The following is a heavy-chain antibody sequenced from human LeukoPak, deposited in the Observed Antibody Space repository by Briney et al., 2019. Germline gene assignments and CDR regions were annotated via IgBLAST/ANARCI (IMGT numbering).Heavy chain of an antibody. CDR2: INPGGGAT. D-gene: IGHD6-19*01. Sequence: ASVKVSCKASGYTFTNYYIHCLRQAPGQGLEWMGIINPGGGATSYAQKFQGRITMTRDMSTSTVYMELSSLRSEDTAVYYCARANYSSDLYQGRSFYYYYGMDVWGQGTTVTVS. V-gene: IGHV1-46*01. CDR1: GYTFTNYY. CDR3: ARANYSSDLYQGRSFYYYYGMDV. J-gene: IGHJ6*02.